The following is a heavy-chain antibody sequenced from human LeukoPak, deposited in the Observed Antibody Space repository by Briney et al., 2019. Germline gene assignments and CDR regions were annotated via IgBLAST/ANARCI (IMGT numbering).Heavy chain of an antibody. CDR3: TTVIPGTMEVTGSDY. CDR2: IKSKTDGGTT. D-gene: IGHD1-7*01. V-gene: IGHV3-15*01. J-gene: IGHJ4*02. CDR1: GFTFSNAW. Sequence: KPGGSLRLSCAASGFTFSNAWMSWVRQAPGKGLEWVGRIKSKTDGGTTDYAAPVKGRFTISRDDSKNTLYLQMNSLKTEDTAVYYCTTVIPGTMEVTGSDYWGQGTLVTVSS.